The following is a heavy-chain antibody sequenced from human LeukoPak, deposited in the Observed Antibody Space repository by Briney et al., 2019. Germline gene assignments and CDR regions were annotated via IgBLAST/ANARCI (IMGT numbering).Heavy chain of an antibody. CDR3: ARDQSSGYNWFDP. CDR1: GGSISSYY. J-gene: IGHJ5*02. CDR2: IYSSGST. V-gene: IGHV4-4*07. D-gene: IGHD6-19*01. Sequence: SETLSLTCTVSGGSISSYYWSWIRQPAGKGLEWIGRIYSSGSTDYNPSLKSRVTMSVDTSKNQFSLKVNSVTAADTAVYYCARDQSSGYNWFDPWGQGTLVTVSS.